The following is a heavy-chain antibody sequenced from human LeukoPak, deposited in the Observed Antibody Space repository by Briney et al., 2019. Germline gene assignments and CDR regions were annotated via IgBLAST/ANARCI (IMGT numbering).Heavy chain of an antibody. J-gene: IGHJ5*02. CDR1: GYTFTSYG. CDR2: ISADDGNT. CDR3: ARGPGVTIFGVAIRENWFDP. D-gene: IGHD3-3*01. Sequence: ASVKVSCKASGYTFTSYGISWVRQAPGQGLEWMGWISADDGNTNYVQKFQGRVTMTTDTSTSTAYMELRSLRSDDTAVYYCARGPGVTIFGVAIRENWFDPWGQGTLVTVSS. V-gene: IGHV1-18*01.